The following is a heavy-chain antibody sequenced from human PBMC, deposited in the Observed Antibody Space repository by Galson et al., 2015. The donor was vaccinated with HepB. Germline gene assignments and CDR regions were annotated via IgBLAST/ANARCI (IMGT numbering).Heavy chain of an antibody. V-gene: IGHV1-69*04. CDR2: IIPILGIA. CDR1: GGTFSSYA. CDR3: ARESQGDILTGYPPGLFDY. Sequence: SVKVSCKASGGTFSSYAISWVRQAPGQGLEWMGRIIPILGIANYAQKFQGRVTITADKSTSTAYMELSSLRSEDTAVYYCARESQGDILTGYPPGLFDYWGQRTLVTVSS. D-gene: IGHD3-9*01. J-gene: IGHJ4*02.